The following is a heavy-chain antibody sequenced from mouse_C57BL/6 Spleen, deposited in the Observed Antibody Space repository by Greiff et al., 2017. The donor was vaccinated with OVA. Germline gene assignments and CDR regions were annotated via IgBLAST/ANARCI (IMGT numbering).Heavy chain of an antibody. V-gene: IGHV1-80*01. Sequence: QVQLQQSGAELVKPGASVKISCKASGYAFSSYWMNWVKQRPGKGLEWIGQIYPGDGDTNYNGKFKGKATLTADKSSSTAYMQLSSLTSEDSAVYFCARTMVTTGPYWYFDVWGTGTTVTVSS. J-gene: IGHJ1*03. D-gene: IGHD2-2*01. CDR2: IYPGDGDT. CDR1: GYAFSSYW. CDR3: ARTMVTTGPYWYFDV.